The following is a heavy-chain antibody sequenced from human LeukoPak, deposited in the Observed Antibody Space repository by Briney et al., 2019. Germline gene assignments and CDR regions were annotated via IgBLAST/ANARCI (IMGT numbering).Heavy chain of an antibody. V-gene: IGHV3-43*01. D-gene: IGHD3-10*02. J-gene: IGHJ4*02. Sequence: GGSLRLSCATSGFNFDRYTIHWVRQAPGKGLEWVSLAGWAGGTTFYSDSVRGRFTISRDSGRKSVYLQMNSLTTDDTAFYFCAKELDTMSFDYWSQGALVTVSS. CDR3: AKELDTMSFDY. CDR2: AGWAGGTT. CDR1: GFNFDRYT.